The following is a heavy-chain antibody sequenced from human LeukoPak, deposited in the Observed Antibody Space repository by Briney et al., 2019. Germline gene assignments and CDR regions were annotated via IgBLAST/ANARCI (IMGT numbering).Heavy chain of an antibody. J-gene: IGHJ5*02. CDR2: INHSGST. CDR1: GGSFSGYY. CDR3: ARHPAYSGSSINWFDP. V-gene: IGHV4-34*01. Sequence: PSETLSLTCAVYGGSFSGYYWSWIRQPPGKGLEWIGEINHSGSTNYNPSLKSRVTISVDTSKNQFSLKLSSVTAADTAVYYCARHPAYSGSSINWFDPWGQGTLVTVSS. D-gene: IGHD1-26*01.